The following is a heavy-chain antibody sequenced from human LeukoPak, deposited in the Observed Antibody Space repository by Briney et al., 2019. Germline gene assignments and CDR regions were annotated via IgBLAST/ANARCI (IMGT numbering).Heavy chain of an antibody. J-gene: IGHJ4*02. D-gene: IGHD3-9*01. CDR2: IYYSGST. CDR3: ARAQYDILTGYPTFDY. V-gene: IGHV4-59*01. Sequence: SETLSLTCTVSGGSISSYYWSWIRQPPGKGLEWIGYIYYSGSTNYNPSLKSRVTISVDTSKNQLSLKLSSVAAADTAVYYCARAQYDILTGYPTFDYWGQGTLVTVSS. CDR1: GGSISSYY.